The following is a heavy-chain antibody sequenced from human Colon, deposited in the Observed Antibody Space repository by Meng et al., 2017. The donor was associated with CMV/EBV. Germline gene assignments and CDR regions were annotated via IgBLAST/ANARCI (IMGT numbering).Heavy chain of an antibody. J-gene: IGHJ4*02. Sequence: GGSLRLSCAASEFTFEHYAMHWVRQIPGKGLEWVSGITWNNRTVGYADSVKGRFTISRDNSKNTVYLQMSGLRDDDTAMYYCANSHVSRFLEWLWHDWGQGTLVTVSS. CDR3: ANSHVSRFLEWLWHD. CDR2: ITWNNRTV. CDR1: EFTFEHYA. D-gene: IGHD3-3*01. V-gene: IGHV3-9*01.